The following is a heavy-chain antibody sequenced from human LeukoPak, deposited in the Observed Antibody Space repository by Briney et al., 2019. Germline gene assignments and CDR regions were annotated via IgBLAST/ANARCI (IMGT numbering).Heavy chain of an antibody. V-gene: IGHV3-7*01. J-gene: IGHJ4*02. CDR3: ASFKLGG. D-gene: IGHD3-16*01. Sequence: PGGSLRLSCVASGFTFNNYWMSWARQAPGKGLEWVANIKEDGSEKYYVDSVKGRFTISRDNAKNSLYLQMNSLRAEDTAVYYCASFKLGGWGQGTLVTVSS. CDR1: GFTFNNYW. CDR2: IKEDGSEK.